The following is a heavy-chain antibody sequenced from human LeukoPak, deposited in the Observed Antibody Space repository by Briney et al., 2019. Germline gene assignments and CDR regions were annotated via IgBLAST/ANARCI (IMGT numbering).Heavy chain of an antibody. CDR3: AFLAAAGDYFDY. D-gene: IGHD6-13*01. CDR1: GGSISSSSYY. J-gene: IGHJ4*02. Sequence: LSETLSLTCTVSGGSISSSSYYWGWIRQPPGKGLGWIGSIYYSGSTYYNPSLKSRVTISVDTSKNQFSLKLSSVTAADTAVYYCAFLAAAGDYFDYWGQGTLVTVSS. CDR2: IYYSGST. V-gene: IGHV4-39*01.